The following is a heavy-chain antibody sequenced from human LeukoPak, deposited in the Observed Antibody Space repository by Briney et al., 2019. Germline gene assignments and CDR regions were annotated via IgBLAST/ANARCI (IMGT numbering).Heavy chain of an antibody. J-gene: IGHJ3*01. Sequence: AGSLRLSCAASGCTFSDYYRSWIRQAPGKGLEWVGRIKREADGGTTDSAAPVKGRFIISRDHSKNTLYLQMNSLKAEDTAVYYCATEGSTYGYHSFDVWGQGTMVTVSS. CDR2: IKREADGGTT. D-gene: IGHD5-18*01. CDR1: GCTFSDYY. V-gene: IGHV3-15*01. CDR3: ATEGSTYGYHSFDV.